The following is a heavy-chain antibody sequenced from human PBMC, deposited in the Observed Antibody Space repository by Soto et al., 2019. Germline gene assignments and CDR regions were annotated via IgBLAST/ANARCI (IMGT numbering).Heavy chain of an antibody. CDR3: ARVVPGAEAWFGP. CDR2: ISLYSDGT. V-gene: IGHV1-18*01. D-gene: IGHD2-2*01. CDR1: GYTFSNYG. J-gene: IGHJ5*02. Sequence: ASVKVSCKTSGYTFSNYGITWVRQAPGQPLGWLGWISLYSDGTNYAQKFQGRVSMTTDTSTTTAYMELRSLRSDDTAVYYCARVVPGAEAWFGPWGQGTLVTVLL.